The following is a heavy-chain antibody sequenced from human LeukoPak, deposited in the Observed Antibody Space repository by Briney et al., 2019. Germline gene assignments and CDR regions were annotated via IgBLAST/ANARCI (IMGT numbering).Heavy chain of an antibody. CDR3: AKDRHGYQLPKD. J-gene: IGHJ4*02. Sequence: GGSLRLSCAASGFTFDDYTMHWVRQAPGKGLEWVSLISWDGGSTYYADSVKGRFTISRDSSKNSLYLQMNSLRTEDTALYYCAKDRHGYQLPKDWGQGTLVTVSS. CDR1: GFTFDDYT. D-gene: IGHD2-2*01. V-gene: IGHV3-43*01. CDR2: ISWDGGST.